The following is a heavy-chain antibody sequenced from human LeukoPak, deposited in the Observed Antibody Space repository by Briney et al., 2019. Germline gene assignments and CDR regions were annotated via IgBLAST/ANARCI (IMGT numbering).Heavy chain of an antibody. CDR3: ARTHSSSWYGNWFDP. Sequence: GGSLRLSCAASGFTFSSYSMNWVRQAPGKGLEWVSSISSSSSYIYYADSVKGRFTISRDNAKNSLYLQMNSLRAEDTAVYYCARTHSSSWYGNWFDPWGQGTLVSVSS. D-gene: IGHD6-13*01. J-gene: IGHJ5*02. V-gene: IGHV3-21*01. CDR1: GFTFSSYS. CDR2: ISSSSSYI.